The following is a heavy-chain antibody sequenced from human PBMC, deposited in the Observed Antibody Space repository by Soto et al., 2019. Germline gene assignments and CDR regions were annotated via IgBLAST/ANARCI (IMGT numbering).Heavy chain of an antibody. CDR1: GYTFTSYG. Sequence: GASVKVSCKASGYTFTSYGISWVRQAPGQGLEWMGWISAYNGNTNYAQKLQGRVTMTTDTSTSTAYMELRSLRSDDTAVYYCARGLTDGDYVWWFDPWGQGTLVTVSS. J-gene: IGHJ5*02. D-gene: IGHD4-17*01. V-gene: IGHV1-18*01. CDR3: ARGLTDGDYVWWFDP. CDR2: ISAYNGNT.